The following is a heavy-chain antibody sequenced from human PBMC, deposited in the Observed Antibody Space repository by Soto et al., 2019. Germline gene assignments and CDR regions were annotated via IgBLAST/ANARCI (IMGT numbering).Heavy chain of an antibody. D-gene: IGHD1-26*01. J-gene: IGHJ4*02. V-gene: IGHV3-30*18. CDR2: ISYDGSNQ. CDR3: AKTTYSGNYYTLGYLDY. Sequence: QVQLVESGGGVVQPGKSLRLSCAASGFTFSTYGMHWVRQAPGKGRGGVAVISYDGSNQYYADSVKGRFTISRDDSRNTLYLQVNSLRAEDTAVYYCAKTTYSGNYYTLGYLDYWGQGTLVTVSS. CDR1: GFTFSTYG.